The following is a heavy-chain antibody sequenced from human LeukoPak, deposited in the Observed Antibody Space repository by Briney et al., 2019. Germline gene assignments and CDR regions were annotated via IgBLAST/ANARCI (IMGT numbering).Heavy chain of an antibody. Sequence: ASVKVSCKASGDTFSSYAISWVRQAPGQGLEWVGGIIPIFGTANYAQKFQGRVTITADESTSTAYMELSSLRSEDTAVYYCARPRGYSYGYGGPFDYWGQGTLVTVSS. J-gene: IGHJ4*02. CDR3: ARPRGYSYGYGGPFDY. D-gene: IGHD5-18*01. CDR2: IIPIFGTA. V-gene: IGHV1-69*01. CDR1: GDTFSSYA.